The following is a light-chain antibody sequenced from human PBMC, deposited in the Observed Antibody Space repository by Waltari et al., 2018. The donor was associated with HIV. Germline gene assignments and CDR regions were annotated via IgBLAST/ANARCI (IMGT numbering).Light chain of an antibody. V-gene: IGLV1-51*02. CDR2: END. CDR1: RSNIGKNY. J-gene: IGLJ3*02. Sequence: QSVLTQPPSVSAAPGQKVTISCSGSRSNIGKNYVSWSQQLPGTAPKLLIYENDKRPSGIPDRFSGSKSGTSATLGITGLQTGDEAHYYCGTWDSGLSTGGVFGGGTKLTVL. CDR3: GTWDSGLSTGGV.